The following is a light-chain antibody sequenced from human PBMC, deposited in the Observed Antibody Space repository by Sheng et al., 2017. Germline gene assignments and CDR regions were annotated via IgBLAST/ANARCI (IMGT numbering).Light chain of an antibody. CDR2: DAS. V-gene: IGKV3-15*01. CDR3: QQYRT. CDR1: QSVSNN. J-gene: IGKJ2*01. Sequence: EIVLTQSPGTLSLSPGERATLSCRASQSVSNNLLAWYQQKPGQAPRLLIYDASTRATGIPARFSGSGSGTEFTLTISSLQSEDFAVYYCQQYRTFGQGTKLEI.